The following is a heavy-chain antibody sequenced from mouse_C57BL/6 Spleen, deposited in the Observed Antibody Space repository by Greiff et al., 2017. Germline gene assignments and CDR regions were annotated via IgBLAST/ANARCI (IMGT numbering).Heavy chain of an antibody. J-gene: IGHJ2*01. D-gene: IGHD2-3*01. CDR3: ALIYDGYYDYFDY. Sequence: VQLQQSGPELVKPGASVKISCKASGYSFTDYNMNWVKPSTGKSLEWIGVINPNYGTTSYNQKFKGKATLTVDQASSTAYMQLNSLTSEDAAVYYCALIYDGYYDYFDYWGQGTTLTVSS. V-gene: IGHV1-39*01. CDR1: GYSFTDYN. CDR2: INPNYGTT.